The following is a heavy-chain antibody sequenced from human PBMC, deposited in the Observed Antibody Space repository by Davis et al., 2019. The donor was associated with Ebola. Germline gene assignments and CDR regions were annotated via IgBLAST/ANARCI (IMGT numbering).Heavy chain of an antibody. J-gene: IGHJ4*02. D-gene: IGHD3-16*01. Sequence: GESLKISCSGSGFNFRSAAMFWVRQAPGKGLEWVSSISSSSSYIYYADSVKGRFTISRDNAKNSLYLQMNSLRAEDTAVYYCARDRGSPLRTRGHDYWGQGTLVTVSS. V-gene: IGHV3-21*01. CDR2: ISSSSSYI. CDR3: ARDRGSPLRTRGHDY. CDR1: GFNFRSAA.